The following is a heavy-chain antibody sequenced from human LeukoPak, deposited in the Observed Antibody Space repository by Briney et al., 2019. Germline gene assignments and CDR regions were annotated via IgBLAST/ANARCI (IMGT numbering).Heavy chain of an antibody. CDR3: ANTNTRITMVRGANPNY. J-gene: IGHJ4*02. CDR1: GVTFSSYA. V-gene: IGHV3-23*01. Sequence: TGGSLRLSCAASGVTFSSYAMSWVRQAPGKGLEWVSAISGSGGSTYYADSVKGRFTTSRDNSKNTLYLQMNSLRAEDTAVYYCANTNTRITMVRGANPNYWDQGTLVTVSS. D-gene: IGHD3-10*01. CDR2: ISGSGGST.